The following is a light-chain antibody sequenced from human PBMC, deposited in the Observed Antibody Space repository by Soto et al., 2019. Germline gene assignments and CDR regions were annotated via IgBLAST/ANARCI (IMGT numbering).Light chain of an antibody. V-gene: IGKV3-20*01. CDR2: GTS. Sequence: EIVLTQSPGTLSLSPGEGATLSCRASQTVGGNYLAWYQQKPSQAPRLLIDGTSHRATVIPDRFSGRGSGTDFRLSISRQETEDFAGFYCQQYSTSPPTFGGGTEVETK. CDR3: QQYSTSPPT. CDR1: QTVGGNY. J-gene: IGKJ4*01.